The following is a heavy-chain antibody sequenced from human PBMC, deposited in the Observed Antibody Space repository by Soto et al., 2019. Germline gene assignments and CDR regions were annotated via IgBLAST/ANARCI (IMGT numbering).Heavy chain of an antibody. V-gene: IGHV4-39*01. CDR1: GTSIRSSDYY. Sequence: PSETLSLTCSVSGTSIRSSDYYWGWIRQPPGKGLEWIGSINYSGRAYQNPSLKSRVTISIDTSENQFSLKLTSVTAADTAMYFCARLSGGRSVYFDPWGQGMLVT. CDR2: INYSGRA. J-gene: IGHJ5*02. CDR3: ARLSGGRSVYFDP. D-gene: IGHD2-8*02.